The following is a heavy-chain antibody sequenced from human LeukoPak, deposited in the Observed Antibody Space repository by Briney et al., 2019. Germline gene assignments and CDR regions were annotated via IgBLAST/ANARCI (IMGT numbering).Heavy chain of an antibody. V-gene: IGHV1-24*01. D-gene: IGHD3-22*01. J-gene: IGHJ3*02. CDR3: ATDQYYYDSSGYPRALYAFDI. CDR2: FDPEDGET. Sequence: ASVKVSCKVSGYTLTELSMYWVRQAPGKGLEWMGGFDPEDGETIYAQKFQGRVTMTEDTSTDTAYMELSSLRSEDTAVYYCATDQYYYDSSGYPRALYAFDIWGQGTMVTVSS. CDR1: GYTLTELS.